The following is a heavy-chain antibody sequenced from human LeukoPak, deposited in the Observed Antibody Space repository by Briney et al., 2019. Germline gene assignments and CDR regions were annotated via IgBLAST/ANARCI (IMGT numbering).Heavy chain of an antibody. CDR2: ISSSSSYI. D-gene: IGHD2-15*01. CDR1: GFTFSSYS. J-gene: IGHJ4*02. V-gene: IGHV3-21*01. Sequence: GGSLRLSCAASGFTFSSYSMNWVRQAPGKGLEWVSSISSSSSYIYYADSLKGRFTISRDNAKNSLYLQMNSLRAEDTAVYYCARSAPHCSGGSCVYYFDYWGQGTLVTVSS. CDR3: ARSAPHCSGGSCVYYFDY.